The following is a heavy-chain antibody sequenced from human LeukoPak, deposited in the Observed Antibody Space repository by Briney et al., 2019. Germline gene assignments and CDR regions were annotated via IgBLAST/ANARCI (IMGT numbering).Heavy chain of an antibody. D-gene: IGHD3-10*01. CDR1: GGSFCGYY. CDR2: INPSQST. CDR3: ARGHTPLYYGSGSYFVY. V-gene: IGHV4-34*01. Sequence: SETLSLTCAVYGGSFCGYYWRWIRRPPGKGLEWSGEINPSQSTHYNPSLERRVTISVDTSKNQFSLQLSSVTAADTAVYYCARGHTPLYYGSGSYFVYWGQGTLVTVSA. J-gene: IGHJ4*02.